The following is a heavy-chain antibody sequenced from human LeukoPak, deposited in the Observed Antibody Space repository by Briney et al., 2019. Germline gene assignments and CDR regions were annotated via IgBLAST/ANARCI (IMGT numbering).Heavy chain of an antibody. J-gene: IGHJ4*02. Sequence: PGGSLRLSCAASGFTFSNYPLHWVRQAPGKGLEWVTLISYDGSKIYYADSVKGRFTISRDNSKNTLYLQMNSLTAEDTAVYYCARAGFSGSGLDFWGQGALVSVSS. D-gene: IGHD5-12*01. CDR3: ARAGFSGSGLDF. CDR1: GFTFSNYP. V-gene: IGHV3-30-3*01. CDR2: ISYDGSKI.